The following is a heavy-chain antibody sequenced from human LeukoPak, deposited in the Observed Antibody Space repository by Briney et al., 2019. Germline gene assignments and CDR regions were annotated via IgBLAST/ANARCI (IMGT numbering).Heavy chain of an antibody. Sequence: PGGSLRLSCAASGFTFDDYAMHWVRQAPGKGLEWVSLISGDGGSTYYADSVKGRFTISRDNSKNSLYLQMNSLRTEDTALYYCAKDMPGIVVVVAATLGLDYWGQGTLVTVS. D-gene: IGHD2-15*01. CDR3: AKDMPGIVVVVAATLGLDY. CDR1: GFTFDDYA. V-gene: IGHV3-43*02. J-gene: IGHJ4*02. CDR2: ISGDGGST.